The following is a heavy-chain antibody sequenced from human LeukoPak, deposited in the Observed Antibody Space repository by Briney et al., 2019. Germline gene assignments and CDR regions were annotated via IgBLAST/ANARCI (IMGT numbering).Heavy chain of an antibody. CDR3: ARHIAVAGTGYYYYGMDV. J-gene: IGHJ6*02. D-gene: IGHD6-19*01. V-gene: IGHV1-69*01. CDR1: GGTFSSYA. Sequence: GASVKVSCKASGGTFSSYATSWVRQAPGQGLEWMGGIIPIFGTANYAQKFQGRVTITADESTSTAYMELSSQRSEDTAVYYCARHIAVAGTGYYYYGMDVWGQGTTVTVSS. CDR2: IIPIFGTA.